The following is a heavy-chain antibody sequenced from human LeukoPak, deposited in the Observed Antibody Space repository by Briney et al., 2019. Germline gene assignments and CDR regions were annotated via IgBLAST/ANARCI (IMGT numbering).Heavy chain of an antibody. CDR2: IYYSGST. J-gene: IGHJ3*02. CDR3: ARDRGQWLADAFDI. D-gene: IGHD6-19*01. CDR1: GGSISSYY. V-gene: IGHV4-59*01. Sequence: PSETLSLTCTVSGGSISSYYWSWIRQPPGKGLEWIGYIYYSGSTNYNPSLKSRVTISVDTSKNQFSLKLSSVTAADTAVYYCARDRGQWLADAFDIWGQGTMVTVSS.